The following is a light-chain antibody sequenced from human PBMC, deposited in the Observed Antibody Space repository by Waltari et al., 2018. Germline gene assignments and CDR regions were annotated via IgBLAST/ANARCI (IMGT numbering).Light chain of an antibody. V-gene: IGLV2-11*01. Sequence: QSALTQPPSVSKSLGQSVTISCTGTSNDVGRYKTVSWYQHHSGTAPKLLIYSINKRPSGVSARFSASDYDNTAYLTISGLQPEDEADYYCCSFSTENIYKFGGGTRLTVL. J-gene: IGLJ2*01. CDR1: SNDVGRYKT. CDR2: SIN. CDR3: CSFSTENIYK.